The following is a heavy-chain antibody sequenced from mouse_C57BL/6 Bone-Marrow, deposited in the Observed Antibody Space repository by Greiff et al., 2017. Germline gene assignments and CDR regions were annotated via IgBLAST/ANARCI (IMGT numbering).Heavy chain of an antibody. J-gene: IGHJ4*01. CDR2: ISNLAYSI. V-gene: IGHV5-15*01. CDR1: GFNFSDYG. D-gene: IGHD1-1*01. Sequence: EVKLVESGGGLVQPGGSLKLSCAASGFNFSDYGMAWVRQAPRKGPEWVAFISNLAYSIYYADTVTGRFTISRENAKNTLYLEMSSLRSEDTAMYYCAILGIYYYGSKDAMDYWGQGTSVTVSS. CDR3: AILGIYYYGSKDAMDY.